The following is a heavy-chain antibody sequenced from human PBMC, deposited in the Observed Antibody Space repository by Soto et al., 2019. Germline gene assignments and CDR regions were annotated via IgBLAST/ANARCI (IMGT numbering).Heavy chain of an antibody. V-gene: IGHV3-33*01. CDR1: GFTFSSYG. CDR2: IWYDGSNK. J-gene: IGHJ4*02. CDR3: ARVRALVRYFDWLLPPPALLPPDY. Sequence: PGGSLRLSCAASGFTFSSYGMHWVRQAPGKGLEWVAVIWYDGSNKYYADSVKGRFTISRDNSKNTLYLQMSSLRAEDTAVYYCARVRALVRYFDWLLPPPALLPPDYWGQGTLVTVSS. D-gene: IGHD3-9*01.